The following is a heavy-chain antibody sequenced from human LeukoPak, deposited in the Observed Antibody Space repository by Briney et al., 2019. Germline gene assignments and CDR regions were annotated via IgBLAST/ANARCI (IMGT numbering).Heavy chain of an antibody. Sequence: PSETLSLTCTVSGGSISSYYWSWIRQPARKGLEWIGRIYTSGSTNYNPSLKSRVTMSVDTSKNQFSLKLSSVTAADTAVYYCARGYSGSKALLLSYFDYWGQGTLVTASS. CDR2: IYTSGST. J-gene: IGHJ4*02. CDR3: ARGYSGSKALLLSYFDY. D-gene: IGHD1-26*01. CDR1: GGSISSYY. V-gene: IGHV4-4*07.